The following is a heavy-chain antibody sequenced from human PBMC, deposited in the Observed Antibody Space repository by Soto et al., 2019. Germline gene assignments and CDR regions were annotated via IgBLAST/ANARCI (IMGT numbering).Heavy chain of an antibody. Sequence: QVQLQESGPGLVKPSQTLSLTCTVSGGSISSGGYYWSWIRQHPGKGLEWIGYIYYSGSTYYNPSLKSRVTISVDTSKNQFSLKLSSVTAAETAVYYCARDFVLRTDRKAAFDIWGQGTMVTVSS. D-gene: IGHD3-3*01. V-gene: IGHV4-31*03. J-gene: IGHJ3*02. CDR1: GGSISSGGYY. CDR2: IYYSGST. CDR3: ARDFVLRTDRKAAFDI.